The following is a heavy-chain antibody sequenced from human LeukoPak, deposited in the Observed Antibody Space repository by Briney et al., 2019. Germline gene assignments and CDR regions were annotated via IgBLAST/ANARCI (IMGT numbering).Heavy chain of an antibody. Sequence: GGSLRLSCAASGFIFTDYSMNWVRQAPGKGLEWISYIGSRSSSISYADSVKGRFTISRDNSQNSLYLQMNSLRADDTAVYFCARDRDWAFDIWGQGQRSPSLQ. J-gene: IGHJ3*02. CDR3: ARDRDWAFDI. CDR1: GFIFTDYS. CDR2: IGSRSSSI. V-gene: IGHV3-48*01. D-gene: IGHD3/OR15-3a*01.